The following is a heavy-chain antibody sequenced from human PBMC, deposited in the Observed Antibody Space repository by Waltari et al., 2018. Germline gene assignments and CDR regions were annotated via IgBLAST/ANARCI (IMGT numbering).Heavy chain of an antibody. D-gene: IGHD1-26*01. CDR2: IYYSGST. V-gene: IGHV4-39*07. CDR3: ARDTGRGSWRWYFDL. J-gene: IGHJ2*01. CDR1: GGSISSSSYY. Sequence: QLQLQESGPGLVKPSETLSLTCTVSGGSISSSSYYWGWIRQPPGKGLEWIGSIYYSGSTYYNPSLKSRVTISVDTSKNQFSLKLSSVTAADTAVYYCARDTGRGSWRWYFDLWGRGTLVTVSS.